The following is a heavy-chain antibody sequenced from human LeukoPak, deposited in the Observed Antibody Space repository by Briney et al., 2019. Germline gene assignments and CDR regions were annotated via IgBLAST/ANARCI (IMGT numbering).Heavy chain of an antibody. CDR2: FDPEDGET. J-gene: IGHJ6*02. CDR1: GYTLTELS. CDR3: ASATYGSGSSSRWYYYYYGMDV. Sequence: ASVKVSCKVSGYTLTELSMHWVRQAPGKGLEWMGGFDPEDGETIYAQKFQGRVTMTDDTSTDTAYMELSSLRSEDTAVYYCASATYGSGSSSRWYYYYYGMDVWGQGTTVTVSS. V-gene: IGHV1-24*01. D-gene: IGHD3-10*01.